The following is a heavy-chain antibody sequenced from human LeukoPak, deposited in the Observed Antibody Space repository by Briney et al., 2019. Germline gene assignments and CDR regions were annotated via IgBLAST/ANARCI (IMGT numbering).Heavy chain of an antibody. CDR3: ARAAMVGNRGYLDGMDV. J-gene: IGHJ6*04. CDR2: INPNFGTA. D-gene: IGHD5-12*01. CDR1: GGTFSSYS. Sequence: SVKVSCKASGGTFSSYSISWVRQAPGQGLEWMGGINPNFGTANYAQKFQGRVTITADKSTSTAYMELSSLRSEETAVYYCARAAMVGNRGYLDGMDVWGKGTTVTVSS. V-gene: IGHV1-69*06.